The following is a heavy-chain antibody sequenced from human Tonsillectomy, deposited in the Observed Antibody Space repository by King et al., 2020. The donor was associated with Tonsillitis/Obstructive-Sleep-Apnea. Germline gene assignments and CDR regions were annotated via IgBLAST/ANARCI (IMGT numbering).Heavy chain of an antibody. D-gene: IGHD3-22*01. CDR1: GGSISSYY. Sequence: QLQESGPGLVKPSETLSLTCTVSGGSISSYYWSWIRQPPGKGLEWIGYIYYSGSTNYNPSLKSRVTISVDTSKNQFSMKLSSVTAADTAVYYCARHRLTTPDAFDIWGQGTMVTVSS. J-gene: IGHJ3*02. CDR3: ARHRLTTPDAFDI. CDR2: IYYSGST. V-gene: IGHV4-59*08.